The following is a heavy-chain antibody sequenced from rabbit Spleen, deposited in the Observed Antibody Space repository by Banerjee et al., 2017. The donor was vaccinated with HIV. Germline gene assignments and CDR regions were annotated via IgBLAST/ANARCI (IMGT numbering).Heavy chain of an antibody. Sequence: QALQEAGGDRVKPGASLTPTCTASGVSFNNNYYMCWVRQDPGKGLECIACSYVGSSGSNYFEGWAKGRFSISKTSSSTVILQVTRLTAADAAAYFCARDTSSSFSSYGMDLWGQGTLVTVS. CDR1: GVSFNNNYY. J-gene: IGHJ6*01. D-gene: IGHD1-1*01. V-gene: IGHV1S40*01. CDR3: ARDTSSSFSSYGMDL. CDR2: SYVGSSGSN.